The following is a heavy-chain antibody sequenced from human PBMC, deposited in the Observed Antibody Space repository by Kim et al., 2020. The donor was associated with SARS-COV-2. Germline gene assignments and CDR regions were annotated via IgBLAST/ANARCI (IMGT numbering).Heavy chain of an antibody. CDR2: ISGSGGST. J-gene: IGHJ4*02. Sequence: GGSLRLSCAASGFTFSSYAMSWVRQAPGKGLEWVSAISGSGGSTYYADSVKGRFTISRDNSKNTLYLQMNSLRAEDTAVYYCAKDGAQGDPTYYYDSSGYHFDYWGQGTLVTVSS. D-gene: IGHD3-22*01. CDR3: AKDGAQGDPTYYYDSSGYHFDY. CDR1: GFTFSSYA. V-gene: IGHV3-23*01.